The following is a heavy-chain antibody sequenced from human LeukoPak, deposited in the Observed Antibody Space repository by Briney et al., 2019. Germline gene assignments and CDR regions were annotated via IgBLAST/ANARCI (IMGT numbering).Heavy chain of an antibody. Sequence: PSETLSLTCAVYGGSFSGYYWSWIRQLPGKGLEWIGEINHSGSTNYNPSLKSRVTISVDTSKNQFSLKLSSVTAADTAVYYCARYSRMYYYDSSGYYRNYYYYMDVWGKGTTVTVSS. J-gene: IGHJ6*03. CDR2: INHSGST. D-gene: IGHD3-22*01. V-gene: IGHV4-34*01. CDR3: ARYSRMYYYDSSGYYRNYYYYMDV. CDR1: GGSFSGYY.